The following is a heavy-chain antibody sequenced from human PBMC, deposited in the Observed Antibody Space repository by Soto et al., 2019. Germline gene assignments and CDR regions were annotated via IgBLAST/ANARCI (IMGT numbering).Heavy chain of an antibody. J-gene: IGHJ4*02. D-gene: IGHD6-13*01. V-gene: IGHV3-48*01. CDR2: ISSSSSNI. CDR3: GSERDSCSWYVFDY. Sequence: VQLVESGGGLVQPGGSLRLSCAASGFTFSSYSMNWVRQAPGKGLEWVSFISSSSSNIYYADSVKGRFTISRKNAKKSLYMRMNGLRAEDKAVYYGGSERDSCSWYVFDYWGQGTLVTVSS. CDR1: GFTFSSYS.